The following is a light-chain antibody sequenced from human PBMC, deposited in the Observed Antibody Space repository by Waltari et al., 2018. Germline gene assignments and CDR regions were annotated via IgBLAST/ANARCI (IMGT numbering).Light chain of an antibody. V-gene: IGKV3-11*01. CDR3: QQRTNRPRMYT. Sequence: EIVLTQSPGTLSLSPGERATLSCRASQSLSSSLAWYQQRPGQAPRLLIYDVSNRASGIPARFSVSGSGTDFTLTIISLEPEDCAVYYCQQRTNRPRMYTFGQGTKLEI. J-gene: IGKJ2*01. CDR1: QSLSSS. CDR2: DVS.